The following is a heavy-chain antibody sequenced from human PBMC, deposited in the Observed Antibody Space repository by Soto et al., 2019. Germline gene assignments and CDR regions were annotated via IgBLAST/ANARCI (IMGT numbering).Heavy chain of an antibody. V-gene: IGHV3-30-3*01. Sequence: PGGSLRLSCAASGFSFSTYAMHWVRQTPGKGLEWVAVISYDGNNKYYADSVKGRFTISRDNSKNTLYLQMNSLRAADTAVYYCARLYVWGSYRYFDYWGQGTLVTVSS. CDR1: GFSFSTYA. CDR3: ARLYVWGSYRYFDY. CDR2: ISYDGNNK. J-gene: IGHJ4*02. D-gene: IGHD3-16*02.